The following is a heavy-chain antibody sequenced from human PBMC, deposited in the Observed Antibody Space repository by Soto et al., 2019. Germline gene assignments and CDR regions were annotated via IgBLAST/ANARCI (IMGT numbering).Heavy chain of an antibody. J-gene: IGHJ4*02. CDR2: MSGSGGSI. CDR3: ARDDDTSGRGLLDY. V-gene: IGHV3-23*01. CDR1: GFTFRDYA. Sequence: GGSLRLSCAASGFTFRDYAMSWVRQVPGKGLECVSGMSGSGGSIYYADSVKGRFTISRDNSRNTLYLQMSSLRVEDTAVYYCARDDDTSGRGLLDYWGQGTLVTVSS. D-gene: IGHD3-22*01.